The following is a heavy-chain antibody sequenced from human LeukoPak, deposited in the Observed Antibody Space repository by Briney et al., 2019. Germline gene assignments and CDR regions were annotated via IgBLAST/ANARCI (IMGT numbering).Heavy chain of an antibody. J-gene: IGHJ4*02. CDR2: IYTSGST. V-gene: IGHV4-4*09. D-gene: IGHD3-22*01. Sequence: SETLSLTCTVSGGSISSYYWSWIRQPPGKGLEWIGYIYTSGSTNYNPSLKGRVTISVDTSKNQFSLKLSSVTAADTAVYYCARLGWSYYYDSSGYFDYWGQGTLVTVSS. CDR3: ARLGWSYYYDSSGYFDY. CDR1: GGSISSYY.